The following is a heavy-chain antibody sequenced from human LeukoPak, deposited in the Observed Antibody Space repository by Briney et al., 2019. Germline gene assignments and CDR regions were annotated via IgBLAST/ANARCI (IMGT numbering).Heavy chain of an antibody. J-gene: IGHJ4*02. CDR3: ARDGRADGDYGGFDY. V-gene: IGHV3-48*01. CDR1: GFTFSTYS. CDR2: ISDSSSFK. D-gene: IGHD4-17*01. Sequence: GGSLRLSCAASGFTFSTYSMNWVRQAPGKGLEWISYISDSSSFKYYADSVKGRFIISRDNAKNSLYLQMDSLRAEDTAIYYCARDGRADGDYGGFDYWGQGTLVTVSS.